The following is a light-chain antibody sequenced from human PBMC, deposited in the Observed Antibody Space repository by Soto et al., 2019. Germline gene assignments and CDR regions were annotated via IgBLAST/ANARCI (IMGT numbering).Light chain of an antibody. CDR3: SSFTGSNIWV. J-gene: IGLJ3*02. V-gene: IGLV2-14*01. CDR2: EVS. Sequence: QSALTQPASVSGSPGQSITISCTGTNNDVGGYNYVSWYQQHPGKAPNLMIYEVSNRPSGVSNRFSGSNSGNTASLTISGLQAEDEADYYCSSFTGSNIWVFGGGTKLTVL. CDR1: NNDVGGYNY.